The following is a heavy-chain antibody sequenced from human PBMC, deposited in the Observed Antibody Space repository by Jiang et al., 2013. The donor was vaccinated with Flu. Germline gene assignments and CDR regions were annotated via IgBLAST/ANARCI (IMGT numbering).Heavy chain of an antibody. CDR2: LNWLGSST. V-gene: IGHV3-20*04. Sequence: QLVESGGGVVRPGGSLRLSCAASGFTFDDHAMSWVRQLPGKGLEWVSGLNWLGSSTGYADSVKGRFTISRDNAKNSLYLQMSSLRAEDTALYYCARGPVETAMDNFWSSYYYMDVWGKGTTVTVSS. CDR3: ARGPVETAMDNFWSSYYYMDV. D-gene: IGHD5-18*01. CDR1: GFTFDDHA. J-gene: IGHJ6*03.